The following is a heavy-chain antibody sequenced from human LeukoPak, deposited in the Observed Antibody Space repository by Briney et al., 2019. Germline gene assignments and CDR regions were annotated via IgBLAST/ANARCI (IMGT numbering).Heavy chain of an antibody. Sequence: PGGSLRLSCAASGFTVSSRYMIWVRQAPGRGLEWASVIYDAGDAHYADSVKGRFTISRDNSKSTLYLQMNSPRAEDTAVYYCARAPGPLGYWGQGIVVNV. D-gene: IGHD7-27*01. CDR2: IYDAGDA. V-gene: IGHV3-53*01. J-gene: IGHJ4*02. CDR3: ARAPGPLGY. CDR1: GFTVSSRY.